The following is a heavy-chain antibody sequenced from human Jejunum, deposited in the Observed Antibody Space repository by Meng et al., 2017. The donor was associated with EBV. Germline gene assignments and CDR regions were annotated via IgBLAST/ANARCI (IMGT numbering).Heavy chain of an antibody. Sequence: VQVVGLGGGLGQPGGSLRLSCAASGFTFSDHYMDWFRQAPGKGLEWLGLIRNKPRGYTAEYAASVKGRFTISRDDSRNSLYLQMNSLKTEDTAVYYCADLGTSPLGPRGQGTLVTVSS. D-gene: IGHD3-16*01. V-gene: IGHV3-72*01. CDR1: GFTFSDHY. CDR2: IRNKPRGYTA. J-gene: IGHJ5*02. CDR3: ADLGTSPLGP.